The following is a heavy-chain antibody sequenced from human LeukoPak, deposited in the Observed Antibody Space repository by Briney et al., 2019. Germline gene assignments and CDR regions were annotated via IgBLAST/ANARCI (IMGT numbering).Heavy chain of an antibody. V-gene: IGHV3-15*01. CDR1: GLTFTNAW. D-gene: IGHD1-26*01. Sequence: GGSLRLSCATSGLTFTNAWMSWFRQAPGKGLEWVGRIKSKTDGGTSDYAAPVQGRFTISRDDSKNTLYLEMNSLKIEDTAVYYCATDPGEWEPIWGQGTMVTVSS. CDR2: IKSKTDGGTS. CDR3: ATDPGEWEPI. J-gene: IGHJ3*02.